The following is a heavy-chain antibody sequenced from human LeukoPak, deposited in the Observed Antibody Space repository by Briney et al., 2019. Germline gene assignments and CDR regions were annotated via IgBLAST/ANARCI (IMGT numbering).Heavy chain of an antibody. CDR3: ARDESEWELSRAWPDY. D-gene: IGHD1-26*01. V-gene: IGHV1-18*01. CDR2: ISAYNGNT. CDR1: GYTFTSYG. Sequence: ASVKVSCKASGYTFTSYGISWVRQAPGQGLEWMGWISAYNGNTNYAQKLQGRVTMTTDTSTSTAYMELRSLRSDDTAVYYCARDESEWELSRAWPDYWGQGTLVTVSS. J-gene: IGHJ4*02.